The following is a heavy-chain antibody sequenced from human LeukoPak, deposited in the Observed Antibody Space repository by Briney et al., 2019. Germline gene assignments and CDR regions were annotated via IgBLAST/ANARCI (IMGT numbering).Heavy chain of an antibody. CDR3: AKGSSGYMYGDY. D-gene: IGHD5-18*01. J-gene: IGHJ4*02. Sequence: PGGSLRLSCAASGFTFINYAMSWVRQAPGMGLEWVSGISGGSDGTYYADSVKGRFTISRDNSKNTQYLQMNSLRAEDTAIYYCAKGSSGYMYGDYWGQGTLVTVSS. CDR2: ISGGSDGT. CDR1: GFTFINYA. V-gene: IGHV3-23*01.